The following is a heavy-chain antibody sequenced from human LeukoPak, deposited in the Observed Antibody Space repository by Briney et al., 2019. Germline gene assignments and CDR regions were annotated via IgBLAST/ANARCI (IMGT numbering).Heavy chain of an antibody. CDR3: AKDGARIAVAAYYFDY. V-gene: IGHV3-23*01. D-gene: IGHD6-19*01. Sequence: GGSLRLSCAASGFTFRSYAMSWVRQAQGKGLYSLSAISGSGGSTYYADSVKGRFTISRDNSKNTLYLQMNSLRAEDTAVYYCAKDGARIAVAAYYFDYWGQGTLVTVSS. CDR1: GFTFRSYA. J-gene: IGHJ4*02. CDR2: ISGSGGST.